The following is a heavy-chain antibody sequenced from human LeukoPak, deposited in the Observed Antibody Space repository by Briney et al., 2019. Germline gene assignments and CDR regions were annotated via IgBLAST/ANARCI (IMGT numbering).Heavy chain of an antibody. J-gene: IGHJ5*02. CDR1: GYTLTELS. Sequence: ASVKVSCKVSGYTLTELSVHWVRQAPGKGLEWMGGFDPDDDETIYAQKFQGRLTVTRDTPTSTAYMELSSLRSDDTAAYYGVRDNSIADRGWWFDPWGQGTLVTVSS. V-gene: IGHV1-24*01. CDR3: VRDNSIADRGWWFDP. CDR2: FDPDDDET. D-gene: IGHD1-14*01.